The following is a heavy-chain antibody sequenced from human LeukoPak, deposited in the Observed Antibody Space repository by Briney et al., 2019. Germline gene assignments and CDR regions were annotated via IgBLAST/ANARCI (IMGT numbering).Heavy chain of an antibody. CDR1: GCTFSSYG. Sequence: GGSLRLSCAASGCTFSSYGMTWVRQAPGKGLEWVSGISGSGVRTDYADSVKGRFTISRDNAKNTLYLQMNSLGVEDTPVYYCAKGSREWELLDAFDFWGQGTMVTVSS. D-gene: IGHD1-26*01. V-gene: IGHV3-23*01. J-gene: IGHJ3*01. CDR3: AKGSREWELLDAFDF. CDR2: ISGSGVRT.